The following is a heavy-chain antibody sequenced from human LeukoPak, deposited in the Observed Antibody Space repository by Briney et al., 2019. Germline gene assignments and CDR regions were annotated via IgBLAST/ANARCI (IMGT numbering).Heavy chain of an antibody. CDR3: AKDLPSISYYYDSSGYEYPDY. CDR2: IRYDGSNK. Sequence: PGGSLRLSCAASGLTFSTHWMTWVRQAPGKGLEWVAFIRYDGSNKYYADSVKGRFTISRDNSKNTLYLQMNSLRAEDTAVYYCAKDLPSISYYYDSSGYEYPDYWGQGTLVTVSS. D-gene: IGHD3-22*01. V-gene: IGHV3-30*02. CDR1: GLTFSTHW. J-gene: IGHJ4*02.